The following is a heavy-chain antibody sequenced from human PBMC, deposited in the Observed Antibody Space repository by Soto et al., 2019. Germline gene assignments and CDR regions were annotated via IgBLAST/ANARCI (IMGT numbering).Heavy chain of an antibody. CDR2: VSSTGST. Sequence: SETLFLTCTVSGASITQYYWNWIRQSPGKGLEWIVSVSSTGSTVYNPSLTSRVTVSLDTSKNQFSLTLNSVTAADTAVYHCSRAGGTPYHAYEFDFWGQGTLVTVSS. J-gene: IGHJ4*02. V-gene: IGHV4-59*01. CDR3: SRAGGTPYHAYEFDF. CDR1: GASITQYY. D-gene: IGHD2-2*01.